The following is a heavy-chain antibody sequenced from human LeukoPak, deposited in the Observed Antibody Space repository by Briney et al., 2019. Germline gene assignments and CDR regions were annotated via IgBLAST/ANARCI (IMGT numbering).Heavy chain of an antibody. D-gene: IGHD3-10*01. Sequence: ASVKVSCKASGYTFTGYYMHWVRQAPGQRLEWMGWINPNSGGTNYAQKFQGRVTMTRDTSISTAYMELSRLRSDDTAVYYCARGPPMVRGAFDYWGQGTLVTVSS. V-gene: IGHV1-2*02. J-gene: IGHJ4*02. CDR2: INPNSGGT. CDR1: GYTFTGYY. CDR3: ARGPPMVRGAFDY.